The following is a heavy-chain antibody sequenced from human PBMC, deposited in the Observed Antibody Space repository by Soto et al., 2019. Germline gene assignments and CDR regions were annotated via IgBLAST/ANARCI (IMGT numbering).Heavy chain of an antibody. Sequence: GASVKVSCKASGYTFTSYYMHWVRQAPGQGLEWMGIINPSGGSTSYAQKFQGRVTMTRDTSTSTVYMELSSLRSEDTAVYYCARDLGVRRDGYNCGYWGQGTLVTVSS. CDR2: INPSGGST. D-gene: IGHD5-12*01. V-gene: IGHV1-46*01. CDR1: GYTFTSYY. J-gene: IGHJ4*02. CDR3: ARDLGVRRDGYNCGY.